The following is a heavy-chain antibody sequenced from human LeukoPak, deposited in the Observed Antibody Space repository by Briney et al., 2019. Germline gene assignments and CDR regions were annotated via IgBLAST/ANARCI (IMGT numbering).Heavy chain of an antibody. CDR1: GDSVSSKNGA. CDR3: ARDFGTTGWHTFDY. V-gene: IGHV6-1*01. CDR2: TYYRSKWYN. D-gene: IGHD6-19*01. Sequence: PSQTLSLTCVVSGDSVSSKNGAWNWIRQSPSRGLEWLGRTYYRSKWYNYYSESMEGRMTISQDKSKNQYSLHLNSVTPDDTAVYYCARDFGTTGWHTFDYWGQGTLVTVSS. J-gene: IGHJ4*02.